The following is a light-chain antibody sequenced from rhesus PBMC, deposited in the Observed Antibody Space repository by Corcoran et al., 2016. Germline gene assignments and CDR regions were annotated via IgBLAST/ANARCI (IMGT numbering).Light chain of an antibody. CDR2: TAS. J-gene: IGKJ1*01. CDR3: QQYSSSPPWT. Sequence: DIQMTQSPSSLSASVGDTVTITCRASQSISSWLAWYQPKPGKAPKLMIYTASSLQSGVPSRFSVSGSGTDFTLTISSLQSEDFATYYCQQYSSSPPWTFGQGTKVEIK. V-gene: IGKV1-22*01. CDR1: QSISSW.